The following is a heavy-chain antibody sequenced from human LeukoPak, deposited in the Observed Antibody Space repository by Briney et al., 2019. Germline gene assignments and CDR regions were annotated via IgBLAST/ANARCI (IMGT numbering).Heavy chain of an antibody. CDR1: GFTFSDYY. J-gene: IGHJ5*02. Sequence: GGSLRLSCAASGFTFSDYYMSWIRQAPGKGLEWVSYISSSGSTIYYADSVKGRFTISRDNSKNTLYLQMNSLRAEDTAVYYCAKANIVVVPAPVMNWFDPWGQGTLVTVSS. V-gene: IGHV3-11*01. CDR2: ISSSGSTI. D-gene: IGHD2-2*01. CDR3: AKANIVVVPAPVMNWFDP.